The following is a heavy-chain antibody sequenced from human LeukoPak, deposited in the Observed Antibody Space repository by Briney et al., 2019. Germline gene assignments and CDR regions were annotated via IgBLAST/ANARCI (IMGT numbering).Heavy chain of an antibody. D-gene: IGHD3-9*01. CDR3: ARYSYDILTGYPKGWFDP. J-gene: IGHJ5*02. Sequence: PSETLSLTCTVSGGSISSYYWSWIRQPPGKGLEWIGYIYYSGSTNYNPSLKSRVTISVDTSKNQFSLKLSSVTAADTAVYYCARYSYDILTGYPKGWFDPWGQGTLVTVSS. V-gene: IGHV4-59*01. CDR2: IYYSGST. CDR1: GGSISSYY.